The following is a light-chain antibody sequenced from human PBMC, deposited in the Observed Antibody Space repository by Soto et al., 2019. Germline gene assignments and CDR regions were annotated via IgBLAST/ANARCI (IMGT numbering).Light chain of an antibody. CDR3: QQRSSAIT. V-gene: IGKV3D-20*02. J-gene: IGKJ5*01. CDR2: DAS. CDR1: QSVSSSD. Sequence: EVVLTQSPGTLSLSAGERATLSCRASQSVSSSDLAWYQQKPGQAPRLLMYDASSRATGIPDRFSGSGSGTDFTLTISSLEPEDFAVYYCQQRSSAITFGQGTRLE.